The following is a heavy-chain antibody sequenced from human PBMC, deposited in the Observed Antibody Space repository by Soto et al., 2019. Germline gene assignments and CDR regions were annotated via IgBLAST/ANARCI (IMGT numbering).Heavy chain of an antibody. CDR3: TRGEYYDILAGYRPLLDY. Sequence: SVKVSCKASGGTFSSYAISWVRQAPGQGLEWMGGIIPIFGTASYAQKFQGRVTMTRDTSTSTVYMELSSLRSEDTAVYYCTRGEYYDILAGYRPLLDYWGQGTLVTVSS. CDR1: GGTFSSYA. D-gene: IGHD3-9*01. V-gene: IGHV1-69*05. J-gene: IGHJ4*02. CDR2: IIPIFGTA.